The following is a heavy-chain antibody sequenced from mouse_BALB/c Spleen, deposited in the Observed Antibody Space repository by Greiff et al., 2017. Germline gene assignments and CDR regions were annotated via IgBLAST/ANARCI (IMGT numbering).Heavy chain of an antibody. J-gene: IGHJ4*01. CDR1: GYSFTGYY. Sequence: EVQLQQSGPELVKTGASVKISCKASGYSFTGYYMHWVKQSHGKSLEWIGYISCYNGATSYNQKFKGKATLTVDKSSSTAYMELRSLTSEDTAVYYCARAKEIYYGNYRYAMDDWGQGTSVTVSS. CDR3: ARAKEIYYGNYRYAMDD. CDR2: ISCYNGAT. V-gene: IGHV1-31*01. D-gene: IGHD2-1*01.